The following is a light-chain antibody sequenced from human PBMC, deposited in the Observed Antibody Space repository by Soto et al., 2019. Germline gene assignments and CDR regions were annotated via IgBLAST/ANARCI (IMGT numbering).Light chain of an antibody. V-gene: IGLV2-14*03. J-gene: IGLJ1*01. CDR2: EVS. Sequence: QSVLTQPDSVSGSPGKSITISCTGTSSDVGGYNSVSWYQQHPGKAPKLMIYEVSRRPSGVSNRFSGSKSANTASLTISGLQAEDEADYYCSSFTTSTTYVFGTGTKVTVL. CDR3: SSFTTSTTYV. CDR1: SSDVGGYNS.